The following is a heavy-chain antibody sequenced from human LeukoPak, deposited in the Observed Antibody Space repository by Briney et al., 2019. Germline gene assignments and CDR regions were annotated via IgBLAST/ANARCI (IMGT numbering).Heavy chain of an antibody. D-gene: IGHD2-15*01. CDR2: INSDGSST. Sequence: PGGSLRLSCAASGFNLSSYWMHWVRQAPGKGLVWVSRINSDGSSTRYADSVKGRFTISRDNAKNTLYLQVNSLRAEDTAVYYCAQGGSPGALDYWGRGTLVTVSS. J-gene: IGHJ4*02. CDR1: GFNLSSYW. V-gene: IGHV3-74*01. CDR3: AQGGSPGALDY.